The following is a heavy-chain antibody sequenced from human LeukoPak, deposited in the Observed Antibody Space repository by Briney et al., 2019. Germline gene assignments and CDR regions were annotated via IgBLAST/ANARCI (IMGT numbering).Heavy chain of an antibody. J-gene: IGHJ4*02. CDR3: ARDYGSGWYYYFDY. Sequence: PGGSLRLSCAASGFTFSSYTMNWVRQAPGKGLEWVSFISSSSDYIYYADSVKGRFTISRDNAKNSLFLQMNSLRAEDTAVYYCARDYGSGWYYYFDYWGQGTLVTVSS. CDR2: ISSSSDYI. CDR1: GFTFSSYT. D-gene: IGHD6-19*01. V-gene: IGHV3-21*01.